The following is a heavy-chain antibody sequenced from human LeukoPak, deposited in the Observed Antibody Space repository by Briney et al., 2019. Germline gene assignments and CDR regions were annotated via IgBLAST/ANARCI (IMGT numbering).Heavy chain of an antibody. CDR1: GGSFSGYY. V-gene: IGHV4-34*01. D-gene: IGHD2-15*01. CDR2: INHSGTT. Sequence: SSETLSLTCAVYGGSFSGYYWSWIRQPPGKGLEWIGDINHSGTTNYSPSLKSRVTISVDTSKNQFSLNLSSVTAADTAVFYCARAGDCSGGSCYPDAFDIWGQGTMVTVSS. J-gene: IGHJ3*02. CDR3: ARAGDCSGGSCYPDAFDI.